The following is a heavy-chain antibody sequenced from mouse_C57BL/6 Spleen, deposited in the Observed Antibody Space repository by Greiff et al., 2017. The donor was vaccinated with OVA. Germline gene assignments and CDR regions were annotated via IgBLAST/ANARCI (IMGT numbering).Heavy chain of an antibody. D-gene: IGHD2-4*01. J-gene: IGHJ3*01. CDR1: GYTFTSYW. CDR3: ASRGDDYGRFAY. Sequence: QVQLQQPGAELVKPGASVKLSCKASGYTFTSYWMQWVKQRPGQGLEWIGEIDPSDSYTNYNQKFKGKATLTVDTSSSTAYMQLSSLTSDDSAVYCGASRGDDYGRFAYWGQGTLVTVSA. V-gene: IGHV1-50*01. CDR2: IDPSDSYT.